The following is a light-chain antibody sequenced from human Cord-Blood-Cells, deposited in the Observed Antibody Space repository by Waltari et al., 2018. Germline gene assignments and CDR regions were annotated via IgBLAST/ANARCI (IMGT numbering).Light chain of an antibody. Sequence: QSALTQPRSVSGSPGQSVTISCTGTSRAVGGYNYASWYQQHPGKAPKLMIYDVSKRPSGVPDRFSGSKSGNTASLTISGLQAEDEADYYCCSYAGSYTYWVFGGGTKLTVL. J-gene: IGLJ3*02. CDR1: SRAVGGYNY. V-gene: IGLV2-11*01. CDR3: CSYAGSYTYWV. CDR2: DVS.